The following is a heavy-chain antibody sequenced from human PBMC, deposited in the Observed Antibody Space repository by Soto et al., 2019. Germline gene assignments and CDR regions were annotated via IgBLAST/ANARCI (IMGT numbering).Heavy chain of an antibody. D-gene: IGHD6-19*01. CDR3: ARRHSAGWYGDDY. Sequence: EVQLVESGGDLVQPGGSLRLSCEASGFTFSNNWMSWVRQAPGKGLEWVANIKYDGSERYYVDSVRGRFTISRDNARSSLFLQMDSLRVEDTAVYYCARRHSAGWYGDDYWGQGTLVAVSS. CDR2: IKYDGSER. J-gene: IGHJ4*02. CDR1: GFTFSNNW. V-gene: IGHV3-7*01.